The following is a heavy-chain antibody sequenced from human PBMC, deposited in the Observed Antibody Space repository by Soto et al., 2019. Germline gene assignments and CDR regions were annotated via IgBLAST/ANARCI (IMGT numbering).Heavy chain of an antibody. Sequence: GGSLRLSCAASGFTFSSYGMHWVRQAPGKGLEWVAVISYDGSNKYYADSVKGRFTISRDNSKNTLYLQMNSLRAEDTAVYYCAKDLKSAARDYDFWSGYYKAPGYWGQGTLVTVSS. D-gene: IGHD3-3*01. V-gene: IGHV3-30*18. CDR1: GFTFSSYG. J-gene: IGHJ4*02. CDR3: AKDLKSAARDYDFWSGYYKAPGY. CDR2: ISYDGSNK.